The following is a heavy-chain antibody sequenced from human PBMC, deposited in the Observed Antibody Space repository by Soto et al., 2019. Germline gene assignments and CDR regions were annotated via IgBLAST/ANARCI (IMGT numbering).Heavy chain of an antibody. V-gene: IGHV4-34*01. Sequence: SETLSLTCAVYGGSFSGYYWSWIRQPPGKGLEWIGEINHSGSTNYNPSLKSRVTISVDTSKNQFSLKLSSVTAADTAVYYCARGKFVYYYDSSGYWYYYGMDVWGQGTTVTVS. CDR3: ARGKFVYYYDSSGYWYYYGMDV. J-gene: IGHJ6*02. D-gene: IGHD3-22*01. CDR1: GGSFSGYY. CDR2: INHSGST.